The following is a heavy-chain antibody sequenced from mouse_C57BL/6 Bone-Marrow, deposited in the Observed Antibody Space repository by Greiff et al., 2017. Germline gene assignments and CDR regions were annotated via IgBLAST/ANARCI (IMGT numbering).Heavy chain of an antibody. CDR2: ISDGGSYT. V-gene: IGHV5-4*01. CDR3: ASIFAY. Sequence: EVQLVESGGGLVKPGGSLKLSCAASGFTFSSYAMSWVRQTPEKRLEWVATISDGGSYTYYPDNVKGRFTISRDNAKNNLYLQMSHLKSEDTAMYYCASIFAYWGQGTLVTVSA. J-gene: IGHJ3*01. CDR1: GFTFSSYA.